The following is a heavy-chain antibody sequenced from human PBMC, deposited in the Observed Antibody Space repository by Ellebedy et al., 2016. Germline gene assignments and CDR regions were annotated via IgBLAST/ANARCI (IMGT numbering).Heavy chain of an antibody. D-gene: IGHD3-10*01. Sequence: SETLSLTCAVYGGSFSGYYWSWIRQPPGKGLEWIGEINHSGSTNYNPSLKSRVTISVDTSKNQFSLKLSSVTAADTAVYYCARERYSTMVRGDAFDIWGQGTMVTVSS. CDR3: ARERYSTMVRGDAFDI. CDR1: GGSFSGYY. V-gene: IGHV4-34*01. CDR2: INHSGST. J-gene: IGHJ3*02.